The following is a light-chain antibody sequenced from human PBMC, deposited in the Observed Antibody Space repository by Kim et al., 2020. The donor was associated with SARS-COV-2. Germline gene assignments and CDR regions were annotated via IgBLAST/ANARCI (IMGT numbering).Light chain of an antibody. CDR3: MQAS. V-gene: IGKV2-28*01. CDR1: QSLQHSNGYNY. CDR2: LGS. Sequence: PVTPGEPASISCRSSQSLQHSNGYNYLDWYLQKPGQSPQLLIYLGSNRASGVTDRFSGSGSGTDFTLKISRVEAGDVGVYYCMQASFGQGTKLEI. J-gene: IGKJ2*03.